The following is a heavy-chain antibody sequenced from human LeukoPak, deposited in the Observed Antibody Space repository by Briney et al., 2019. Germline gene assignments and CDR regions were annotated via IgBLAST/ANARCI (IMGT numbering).Heavy chain of an antibody. V-gene: IGHV4-34*01. Sequence: ETLSLNCAVYGESFNGFYWTWIRQPPGKGLEWIGEINHSENTNYSPSLKSRVTIALDTSKKQFSLRLTSVTAADTALYYCARGPAMFRSRIPVSQRKNALDVWSQGTTVIVSS. CDR3: ARGPAMFRSRIPVSQRKNALDV. CDR2: INHSENT. J-gene: IGHJ6*01. D-gene: IGHD3-10*01. CDR1: GESFNGFY.